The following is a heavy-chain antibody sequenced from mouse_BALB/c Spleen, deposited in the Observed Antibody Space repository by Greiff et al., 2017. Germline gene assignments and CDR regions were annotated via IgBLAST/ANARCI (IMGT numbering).Heavy chain of an antibody. CDR3: ARAYYGSRYFDY. Sequence: VQLVESGPGLVAPSQSLSISCTVSGFSLTGYGVHWVRQPPGKGLEWLGVIWAGGSTNYNSALMSRLSISKDNSKSQVFLKMNSLQTDDTAMYYCARAYYGSRYFDYWGQGTTLTVSS. J-gene: IGHJ2*01. D-gene: IGHD1-1*01. CDR1: GFSLTGYG. CDR2: IWAGGST. V-gene: IGHV2-9*02.